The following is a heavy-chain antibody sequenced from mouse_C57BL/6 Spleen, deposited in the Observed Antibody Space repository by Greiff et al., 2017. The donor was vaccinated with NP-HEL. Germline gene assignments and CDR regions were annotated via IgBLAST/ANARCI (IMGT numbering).Heavy chain of an antibody. D-gene: IGHD1-1*01. Sequence: VKLVESGAELARPGASVKMSCKASGYTFTSYTMHWVKQRPGQGLEWIGYINPSSGYTKYNQKFKDKATLTADKSSSTAYMQLSSLTSEDSAVYYCARDGSSSFDYWGQGTTLTVSS. CDR1: GYTFTSYT. CDR3: ARDGSSSFDY. J-gene: IGHJ2*01. V-gene: IGHV1-4*01. CDR2: INPSSGYT.